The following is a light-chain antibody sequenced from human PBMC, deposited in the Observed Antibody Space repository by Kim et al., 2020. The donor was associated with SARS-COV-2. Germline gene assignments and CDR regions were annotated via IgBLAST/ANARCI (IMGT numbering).Light chain of an antibody. CDR1: SGYIGNSNT. J-gene: IGLJ1*01. CDR2: DVS. CDR3: RSPSNSLDYV. Sequence: GPSITTSRSGTSGYIGNSNTVSWYQQHSDKAPRLILYDVSYRPSGVSTRFSGSKSGNLASLTISGLHAADEADYFCRSPSNSLDYVFGTGTKVTVL. V-gene: IGLV2-14*03.